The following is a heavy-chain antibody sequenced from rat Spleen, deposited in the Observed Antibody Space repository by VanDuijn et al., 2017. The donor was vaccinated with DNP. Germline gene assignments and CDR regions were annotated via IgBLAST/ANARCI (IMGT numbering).Heavy chain of an antibody. V-gene: IGHV2-41*01. Sequence: QVQLKESGPGLVQPSQTLSLTCTVAGFSLTSDHVHWFRQPPGKGLEWMGVIWNTGGTRYNSALKSRLSLSKDTYKSQVFLRMNSLQTEDTASYYCARETIFSYVMDAWGQGTSVTVSS. J-gene: IGHJ4*01. CDR2: IWNTGGT. CDR3: ARETIFSYVMDA. CDR1: GFSLTSDH.